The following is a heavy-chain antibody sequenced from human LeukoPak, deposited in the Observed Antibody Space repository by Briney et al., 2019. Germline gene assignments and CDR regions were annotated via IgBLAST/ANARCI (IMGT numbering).Heavy chain of an antibody. CDR3: ARATIGGSYSGPHDY. V-gene: IGHV1-2*02. J-gene: IGHJ4*02. CDR2: ISPNSGDT. D-gene: IGHD1-26*01. CDR1: GYTFTGYY. Sequence: ASVKVSCKASGYTFTGYYIHWVRQAPGQGLEWMGWISPNSGDTNYAQKFQGTVTMTRDTSISTAYMELSSLRSDNTAVYYCARATIGGSYSGPHDYWGQGTLVTVSS.